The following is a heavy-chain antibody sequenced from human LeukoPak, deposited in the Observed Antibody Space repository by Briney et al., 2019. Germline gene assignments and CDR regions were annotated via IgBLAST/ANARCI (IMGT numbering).Heavy chain of an antibody. V-gene: IGHV3-30*18. J-gene: IGHJ4*02. CDR1: GFTFSSYG. CDR2: ISHDGNNQ. D-gene: IGHD6-19*01. Sequence: GGSLRLSCAASGFTFSSYGMHWVRQAPGKGLEWVAVISHDGNNQHYADSVKGRFTIPRETSKNRLYLQMNSLRAEDTAVYYCAKDKGEEWLVYNFDYWGQGTLVTVSS. CDR3: AKDKGEEWLVYNFDY.